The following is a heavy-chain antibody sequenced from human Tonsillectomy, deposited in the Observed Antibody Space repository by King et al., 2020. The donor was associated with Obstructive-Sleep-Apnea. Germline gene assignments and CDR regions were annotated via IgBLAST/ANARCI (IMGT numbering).Heavy chain of an antibody. V-gene: IGHV3-23*04. CDR2: ISGSGGST. J-gene: IGHJ6*02. Sequence: VQLVESGGGLVQPGGSLRLSCAASGFTFSSYAMSWVRQAPGKGLEWVSAISGSGGSTYYADSVKGRFTISRDNSKNTLYLQMNSLRAADTAVYYCAKDRKRGTTYYYGMDVWGQGTTVTVSS. D-gene: IGHD1/OR15-1a*01. CDR1: GFTFSSYA. CDR3: AKDRKRGTTYYYGMDV.